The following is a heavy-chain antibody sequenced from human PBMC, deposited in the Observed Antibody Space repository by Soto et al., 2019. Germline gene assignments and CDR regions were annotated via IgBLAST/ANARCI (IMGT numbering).Heavy chain of an antibody. CDR2: ISWNSSGI. V-gene: IGHV3-9*01. Sequence: GGSLRLSCAASGFTFDDYAMHWVRQAPGKGLEWVSGISWNSSGIGYADSVKGRFTISRDNAKNSLYLQMNSLRAEDTALYYCSKDSSFGVVISYGMDVWGQGTPVTVSS. CDR3: SKDSSFGVVISYGMDV. J-gene: IGHJ6*02. D-gene: IGHD3-3*01. CDR1: GFTFDDYA.